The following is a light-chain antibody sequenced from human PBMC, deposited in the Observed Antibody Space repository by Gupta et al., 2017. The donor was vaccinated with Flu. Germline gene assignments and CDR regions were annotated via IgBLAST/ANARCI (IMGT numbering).Light chain of an antibody. J-gene: IGLJ2*01. CDR1: SSDVGGYKY. Sequence: SSDVGGYKYVSWYQQHPGKAPKLMIYDVSSRPSGVSNRFSGSKSGNTASLTISGLQAEDEADYYCDSYTSSSTVVFGGGTKLTVL. CDR3: DSYTSSSTVV. CDR2: DVS. V-gene: IGLV2-14*03.